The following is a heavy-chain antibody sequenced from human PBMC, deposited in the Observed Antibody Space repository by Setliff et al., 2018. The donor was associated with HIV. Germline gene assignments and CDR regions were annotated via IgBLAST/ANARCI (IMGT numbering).Heavy chain of an antibody. V-gene: IGHV4-39*07. D-gene: IGHD3-16*01. CDR3: ARGSKGGFFDY. CDR2: IYYDGRT. Sequence: SETLSLTCTVSGGSIRTGAYYWGWIRQPPGKGLEWIGSIYYDGRTFYKPSLKSRLTISVDTSKNQFSLSLNSVTAADTAVYYCARGSKGGFFDYWGQGTLVTVSS. CDR1: GGSIRTGAYY. J-gene: IGHJ4*02.